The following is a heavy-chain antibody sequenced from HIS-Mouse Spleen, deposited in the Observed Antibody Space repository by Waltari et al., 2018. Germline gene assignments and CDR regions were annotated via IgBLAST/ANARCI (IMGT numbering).Heavy chain of an antibody. CDR1: GYSISSGYY. D-gene: IGHD3-10*01. V-gene: IGHV4-38-2*02. CDR2: IYHSGST. CDR3: ARGVATYYYGSGSYRDAFDI. Sequence: QVQLQESGPGLVKPSETLSLTCTVSGYSISSGYYWGWIRQPPGKGLEWIGSIYHSGSTNYNPSLKSRVTISVDTSKNQFSLKLSSVTAADTAVYYCARGVATYYYGSGSYRDAFDIWGQGTMVTVSS. J-gene: IGHJ3*02.